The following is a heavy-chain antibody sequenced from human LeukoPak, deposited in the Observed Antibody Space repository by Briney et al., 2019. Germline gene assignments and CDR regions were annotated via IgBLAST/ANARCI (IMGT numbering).Heavy chain of an antibody. D-gene: IGHD1-26*01. Sequence: GGSLRLSCAASGFTFSSYSMNWVRQAPGKGLEWVSSISSSSSYIYYADSVRGRFTISRDNSKNTLYLQVNSLRAEDTAVYYCAREDRGSSDYWGQGTLVTVSS. CDR2: ISSSSSYI. V-gene: IGHV3-21*01. J-gene: IGHJ4*02. CDR3: AREDRGSSDY. CDR1: GFTFSSYS.